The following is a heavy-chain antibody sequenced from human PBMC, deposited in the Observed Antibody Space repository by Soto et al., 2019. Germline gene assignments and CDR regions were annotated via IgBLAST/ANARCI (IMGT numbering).Heavy chain of an antibody. D-gene: IGHD1-1*01. V-gene: IGHV1-46*01. J-gene: IGHJ4*02. CDR3: ARSTGTYLDF. CDR2: INPTGDTT. Sequence: QAPGQGLEWMGTINPTGDTTSYAQKFQGRVTMTRDTSTSTVYMELSSLRSEDTALYYCARSTGTYLDFLGQGTLVTVFS.